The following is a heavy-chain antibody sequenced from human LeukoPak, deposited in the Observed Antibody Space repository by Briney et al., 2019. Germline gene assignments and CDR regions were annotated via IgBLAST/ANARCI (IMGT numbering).Heavy chain of an antibody. CDR2: IYYSGST. Sequence: SETLSLTCTVSGGSISSYYWSWIRQPPGKGLEWIGYIYYSGSTYYNPSLKSRVTISVDTSKNQFSLKLSSVTAADTAVYYCARLKHYYYGSGSYYAFDYWGQGTLVTVSS. J-gene: IGHJ4*02. CDR3: ARLKHYYYGSGSYYAFDY. CDR1: GGSISSYY. V-gene: IGHV4-59*04. D-gene: IGHD3-10*01.